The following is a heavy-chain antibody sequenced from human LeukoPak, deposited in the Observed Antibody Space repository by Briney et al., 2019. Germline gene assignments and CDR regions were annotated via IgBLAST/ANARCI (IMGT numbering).Heavy chain of an antibody. J-gene: IGHJ3*02. D-gene: IGHD2-2*01. CDR1: GGSFSGYY. V-gene: IGHV4-30-4*08. CDR3: ARAAKVDCSSTSCSRNAFDI. CDR2: IYYSGST. Sequence: SETLSLTCAVYGGSFSGYYWSWIRQPPGKGLEWIGYIYYSGSTYYNPSLKSRVTISVDTSKNQFSLKLSSVTAADTAVYYCARAAKVDCSSTSCSRNAFDIWGQGTMVTVSS.